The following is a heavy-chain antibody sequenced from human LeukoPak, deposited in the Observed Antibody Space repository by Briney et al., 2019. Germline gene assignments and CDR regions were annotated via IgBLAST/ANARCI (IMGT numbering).Heavy chain of an antibody. CDR2: IYYSGTT. Sequence: SETLSLTCTVSGGSMTGSYWSWIRQSPGKGLEWIGYIYYSGTTNYNPPLKSRVTISVDTSKNQFSLKLTSVTAADTAVYFCARGGWTLDLWGRGTLVAVSS. CDR3: ARGGWTLDL. J-gene: IGHJ2*01. V-gene: IGHV4-59*01. D-gene: IGHD6-19*01. CDR1: GGSMTGSY.